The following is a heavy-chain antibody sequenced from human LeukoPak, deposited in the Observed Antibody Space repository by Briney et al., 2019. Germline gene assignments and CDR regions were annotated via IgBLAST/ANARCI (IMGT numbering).Heavy chain of an antibody. CDR1: GGSISSSIYY. CDR3: ARDSMTALY. Sequence: SETLSLTCTVSGGSISSSIYYWGWIRQPPGKGLEWIGSIYYSGSTYYNPSLKSRVTISVDTSKNQFSLKLSSVTAADTAVYYCARDSMTALYWGQGTLVTVSS. D-gene: IGHD2/OR15-2a*01. J-gene: IGHJ4*02. CDR2: IYYSGST. V-gene: IGHV4-39*02.